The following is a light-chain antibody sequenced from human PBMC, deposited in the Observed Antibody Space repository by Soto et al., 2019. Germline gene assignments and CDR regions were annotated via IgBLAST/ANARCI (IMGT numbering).Light chain of an antibody. Sequence: DIEMTQSPSSLSASVGDIFTMXXRASQSISSYLNWYQQKLGKAPKXMIYAASTLQSGVPSRFSGSGSGTDFTLTISRLEPEDFAVYYCQQYATSPTTFGQGTKVDI. CDR3: QQYATSPTT. V-gene: IGKV1-39*01. J-gene: IGKJ1*01. CDR1: QSISSY. CDR2: AAS.